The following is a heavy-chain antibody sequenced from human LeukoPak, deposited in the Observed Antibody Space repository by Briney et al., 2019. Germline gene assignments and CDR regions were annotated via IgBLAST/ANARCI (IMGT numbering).Heavy chain of an antibody. D-gene: IGHD5-12*01. J-gene: IGHJ4*02. CDR1: NGSVGSNF. Sequence: SETLSLTCTVSNGSVGSNFWTYMRQPAGQGLEWIGRIHTSGTTNYNPSLKSRLTMSVDTSKNQFSLELSSVTAADTAVYYCAREETTRSLRAFDCWGQGTLVTVSS. V-gene: IGHV4-4*07. CDR2: IHTSGTT. CDR3: AREETTRSLRAFDC.